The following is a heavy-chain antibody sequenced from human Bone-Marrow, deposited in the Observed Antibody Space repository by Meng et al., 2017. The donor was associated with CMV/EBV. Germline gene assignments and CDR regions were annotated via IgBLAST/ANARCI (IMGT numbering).Heavy chain of an antibody. Sequence: SVKVSCKASGGTFSSYAISWVRQAPGQGLEWMGGIIPIFGTANYAQKFQGRVTITTDESTSTAYMERSSLRSEDTAVYYCARTLEYQLPRWRNAFDIWGQGTMVTV. CDR1: GGTFSSYA. D-gene: IGHD2-2*01. CDR2: IIPIFGTA. V-gene: IGHV1-69*05. CDR3: ARTLEYQLPRWRNAFDI. J-gene: IGHJ3*02.